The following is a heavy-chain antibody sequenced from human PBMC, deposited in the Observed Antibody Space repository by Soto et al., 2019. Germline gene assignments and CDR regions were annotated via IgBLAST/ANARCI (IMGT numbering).Heavy chain of an antibody. CDR2: ISYDGSNK. D-gene: IGHD1-20*01. V-gene: IGHV3-30-3*01. Sequence: QVQLVESGGGVVQPGRSLRLSCAASGFTFSSYARHWVRQAPGKGLEWVAVISYDGSNKYYADSVKGRFTISRDNSKNTLYLQMNSLRAQDTAVYYCAVTGTLLGYWRQGTLVTVSS. CDR3: AVTGTLLGY. J-gene: IGHJ4*02. CDR1: GFTFSSYA.